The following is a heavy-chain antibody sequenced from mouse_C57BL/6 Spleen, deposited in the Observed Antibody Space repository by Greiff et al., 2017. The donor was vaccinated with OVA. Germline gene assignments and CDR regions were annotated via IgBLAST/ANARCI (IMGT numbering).Heavy chain of an antibody. D-gene: IGHD3-3*01. CDR2: ILPGSGST. Sequence: EVKLQESVAELVRPGASVKLSCTASGFNIKNTYMHWVKQRPGHGLEWIGEILPGSGSTNYNEKFKGKATFTADTSSNTAYMQLSSLTTEDSAIYYCARYGTPFDYWGQGTTLTVSS. CDR1: GFNIKNTY. J-gene: IGHJ2*01. V-gene: IGHV14-3*01. CDR3: ARYGTPFDY.